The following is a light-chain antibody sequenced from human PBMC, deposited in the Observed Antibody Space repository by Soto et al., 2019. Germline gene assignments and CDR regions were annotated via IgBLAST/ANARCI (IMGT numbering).Light chain of an antibody. J-gene: IGKJ4*01. CDR3: QQSNSDPT. V-gene: IGKV1-39*01. CDR2: AAS. Sequence: DIQVTQSPSSLSASVGDRVTIACRAGQSISTYLNWYQQKPGKAPKLLIFAASSLKSGVPSRFSGSGSGTDFTLTINSLQLEDFATYYCQQSNSDPTFGGGTKVDIK. CDR1: QSISTY.